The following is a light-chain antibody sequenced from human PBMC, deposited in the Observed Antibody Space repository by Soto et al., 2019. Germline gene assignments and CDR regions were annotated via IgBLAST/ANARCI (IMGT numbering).Light chain of an antibody. CDR1: SSDVGAYNL. J-gene: IGLJ1*01. CDR3: CSYAGSTGGYV. Sequence: QSVLTQPASVSGSPGQSITISCTGTSSDVGAYNLVSWYQQFSGKAPKLLIYEVSRWPSGISDRFSGSKSGNTASLTISGLQAEDEADYYCCSYAGSTGGYVLGTGTKVTVL. CDR2: EVS. V-gene: IGLV2-23*02.